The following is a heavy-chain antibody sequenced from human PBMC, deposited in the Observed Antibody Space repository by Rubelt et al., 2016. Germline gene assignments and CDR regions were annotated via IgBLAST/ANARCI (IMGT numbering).Heavy chain of an antibody. J-gene: IGHJ2*01. CDR1: GFTFRNYA. Sequence: EVELLESGGGLVQPGGSLRLSCAASGFTFRNYAMSWVRQAPGKGLEWVSVITNGGGNTYYADSVKGRFTISRANSKNTLYLQMNSLKAEDTAVNYCAKSPHAAPIADWYFDLWGRGTLVTVSS. V-gene: IGHV3-23*01. D-gene: IGHD2/OR15-2a*01. CDR3: AKSPHAAPIADWYFDL. CDR2: ITNGGGNT.